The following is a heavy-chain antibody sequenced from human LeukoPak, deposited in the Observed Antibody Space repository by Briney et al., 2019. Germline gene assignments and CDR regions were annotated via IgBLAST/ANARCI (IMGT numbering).Heavy chain of an antibody. CDR2: IYHSGST. CDR1: GGSISSSNW. D-gene: IGHD3-10*01. Sequence: SETLSLTCAVSGGSISSSNWWSWVRQPPGKGLEWIGEIYHSGSTNYNPSLKSRVTISVDKSKNQFSLKLSSVTAADTAVYYCARTDGDYYYYYMDVWGKGTTVIISS. V-gene: IGHV4-4*02. CDR3: ARTDGDYYYYYMDV. J-gene: IGHJ6*03.